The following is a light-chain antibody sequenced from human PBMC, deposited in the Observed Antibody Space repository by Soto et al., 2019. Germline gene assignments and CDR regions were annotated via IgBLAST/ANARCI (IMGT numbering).Light chain of an antibody. Sequence: DIQMTQSPSSLSASVGDRVTITCRASQSISSYLNWYQQKPGKAPKLLIYAASSLQSGVPSRFSGSGSGTDFTLTISSLQPEDFAIYYCQQIYSTLGITFGGGTKVEIK. CDR3: QQIYSTLGIT. V-gene: IGKV1-39*01. CDR1: QSISSY. J-gene: IGKJ4*01. CDR2: AAS.